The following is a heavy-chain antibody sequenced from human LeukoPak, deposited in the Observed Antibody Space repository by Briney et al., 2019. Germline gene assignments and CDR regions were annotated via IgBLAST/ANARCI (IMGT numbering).Heavy chain of an antibody. CDR1: GFTFSSYW. D-gene: IGHD6-13*01. CDR3: ARGPYSSNWYVDY. V-gene: IGHV3-7*02. CDR2: IKQDGNEE. J-gene: IGHJ4*02. Sequence: AGGSLRLSCAASGFTFSSYWMSWVRQAPGKGLEWVANIKQDGNEEYYVDSLKGRFTISRDNAKNSLYLEMNSLRAEDTAVYYCARGPYSSNWYVDYWGQGTLVTVAS.